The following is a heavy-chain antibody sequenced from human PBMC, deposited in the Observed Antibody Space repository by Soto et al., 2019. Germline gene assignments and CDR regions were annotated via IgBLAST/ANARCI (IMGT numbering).Heavy chain of an antibody. V-gene: IGHV4-39*01. J-gene: IGHJ5*02. CDR2: IYYSGST. CDR3: ALHQYKGPDATGRFDP. CDR1: GGSISSSSYY. D-gene: IGHD2-15*01. Sequence: QLQLQESGPGLVKPSETLSLTCTVSGGSISSSSYYWGWIRQPPGKGLEWIGNIYYSGSTYYNPSLKNRVTISVDTSKIQFSLKLSSVTAADTAVYYCALHQYKGPDATGRFDPWGQGTLVTVSS.